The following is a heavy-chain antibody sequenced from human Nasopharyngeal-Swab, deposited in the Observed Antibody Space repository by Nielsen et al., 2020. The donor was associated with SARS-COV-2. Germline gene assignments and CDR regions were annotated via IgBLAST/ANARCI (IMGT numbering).Heavy chain of an antibody. J-gene: IGHJ5*01. CDR3: ARGLYDGSGLLDS. V-gene: IGHV4-59*11. CDR1: GDSINSHF. CDR2: ISYGGST. Sequence: SETLSLTCTVSGDSINSHFWSWIRQPPGKGLDWIGYISYGGSTNYNPSLRSRVTISVDTSKSQFSLKLTSVTAVDTAVYYCARGLYDGSGLLDSWGHGTLVTVSS. D-gene: IGHD3-22*01.